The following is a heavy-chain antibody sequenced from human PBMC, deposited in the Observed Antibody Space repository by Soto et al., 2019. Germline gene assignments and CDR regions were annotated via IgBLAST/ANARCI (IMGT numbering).Heavy chain of an antibody. J-gene: IGHJ3*01. CDR3: AKEDDAWTNGHFNV. CDR1: GFTFSSYD. D-gene: IGHD3-3*01. V-gene: IGHV3-23*01. Sequence: EVQLLESGGGLVQPGGSLRLSCAASGFTFSSYDMSWVRQAPGKGLEWVSGIDVGGGSAYYADSVKGRFTIDRDNSKNTLHLQLNSLRSEDTAIYYCAKEDDAWTNGHFNVWGQGTVVTVSS. CDR2: IDVGGGSA.